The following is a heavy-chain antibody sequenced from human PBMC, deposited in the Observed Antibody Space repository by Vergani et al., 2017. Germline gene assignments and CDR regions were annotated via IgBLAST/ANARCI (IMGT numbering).Heavy chain of an antibody. D-gene: IGHD3-10*01. CDR1: GGTFSSYA. Sequence: QVQLVQSGAEVKKPGSSVKVSCKASGGTFSSYAISWVRQAPGQGLEWMGGIIPIFGTANYAQKFQGRVTITADKSTSTAYMELSSLRSEDTAVYYCARRAEGDGSGRYNRGGFDYWGQGTLVTVSS. CDR2: IIPIFGTA. CDR3: ARRAEGDGSGRYNRGGFDY. V-gene: IGHV1-69*06. J-gene: IGHJ4*02.